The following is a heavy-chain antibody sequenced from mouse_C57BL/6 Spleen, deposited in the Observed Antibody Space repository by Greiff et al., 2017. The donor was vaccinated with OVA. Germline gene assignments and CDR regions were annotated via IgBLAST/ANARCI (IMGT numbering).Heavy chain of an antibody. V-gene: IGHV1-15*01. Sequence: QVQLQQSGAELVRPGASVTLSCKASGYTFTDYEMHWVKQTPVHGLEWIGAIDPETGGTAYNQKFKGKAILTADQSSSTAYMELRSLTSEDSAVYYCTRSPITTVVATGGYYFDDWGQGTTLTVSS. J-gene: IGHJ2*01. CDR3: TRSPITTVVATGGYYFDD. CDR2: IDPETGGT. CDR1: GYTFTDYE. D-gene: IGHD1-1*01.